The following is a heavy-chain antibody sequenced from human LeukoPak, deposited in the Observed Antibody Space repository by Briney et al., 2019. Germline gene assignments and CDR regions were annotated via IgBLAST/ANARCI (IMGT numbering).Heavy chain of an antibody. V-gene: IGHV1-69*05. CDR3: ARAIQSNPTSRDSSTRRVWFDP. J-gene: IGHJ5*02. D-gene: IGHD2-2*01. CDR2: IIPIFGTA. Sequence: ASVKVSCKASGGTFSSYAISWVRQAPGQGLEWMGGIIPIFGTANYAQKFQGRVTIITDEYTSTAYMELSSLRSEDTAVYYCARAIQSNPTSRDSSTRRVWFDPWGQGTLVTVSS. CDR1: GGTFSSYA.